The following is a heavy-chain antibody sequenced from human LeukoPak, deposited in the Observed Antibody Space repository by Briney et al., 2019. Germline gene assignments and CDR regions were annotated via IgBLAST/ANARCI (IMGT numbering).Heavy chain of an antibody. J-gene: IGHJ4*02. CDR3: ARRNEGLDY. Sequence: SETLSLTCTVSGGSITNYYWSWIRQPPGKGLESIGSVYYSGHTNYNPSLKSRVTISVDTSKNQFFLKLSSVTAADTAVYYCARRNEGLDYWGQGTLVTVSS. CDR2: VYYSGHT. D-gene: IGHD1-1*01. CDR1: GGSITNYY. V-gene: IGHV4-59*01.